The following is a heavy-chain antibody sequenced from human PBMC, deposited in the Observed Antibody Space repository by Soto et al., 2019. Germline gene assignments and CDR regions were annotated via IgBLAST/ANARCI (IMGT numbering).Heavy chain of an antibody. D-gene: IGHD1-20*01. V-gene: IGHV1-3*01. Sequence: ASVKVSCKASGYTFTSYAMHWVRQAPGQRLEWMEWINAGNGNTKYSQKFQGRVTITRDTSASTAYMELSSLRSEDTAVYYCARGITLPTPLDYWGQGTLVTVSS. CDR1: GYTFTSYA. J-gene: IGHJ4*02. CDR2: INAGNGNT. CDR3: ARGITLPTPLDY.